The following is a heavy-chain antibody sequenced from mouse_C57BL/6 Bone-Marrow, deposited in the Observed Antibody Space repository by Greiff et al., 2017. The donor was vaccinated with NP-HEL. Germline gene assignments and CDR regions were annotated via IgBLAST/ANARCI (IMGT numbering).Heavy chain of an antibody. Sequence: QVQLKQPGAELVKPGASVKMSCKASGYTFTSYWITWVKQRPGQGLEWIGDIYPGSGSTNYNEKFKSKATLTVDTSSSTAYMQLSSLTSEDSAVYYCARSTVVAPHFDYWGQGTTLTVSS. D-gene: IGHD1-1*01. CDR1: GYTFTSYW. V-gene: IGHV1-55*01. J-gene: IGHJ2*01. CDR2: IYPGSGST. CDR3: ARSTVVAPHFDY.